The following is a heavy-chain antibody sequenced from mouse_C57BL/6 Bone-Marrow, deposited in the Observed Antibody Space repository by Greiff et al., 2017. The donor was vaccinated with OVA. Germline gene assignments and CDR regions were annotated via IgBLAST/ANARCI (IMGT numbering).Heavy chain of an antibody. CDR3: ARFPYSNYAMDY. CDR1: GFTFSDYY. J-gene: IGHJ4*01. D-gene: IGHD2-5*01. V-gene: IGHV5-12*01. CDR2: ISNGGGST. Sequence: EVKLVESGGGLVQPGGSLKLSCAASGFTFSDYYMYWVRQTPEKRLEWVAYISNGGGSTYYPDTVKGRFTISRDNAKNTLYLQMSRLKSEDTAMYYCARFPYSNYAMDYWGQGTSVTVSS.